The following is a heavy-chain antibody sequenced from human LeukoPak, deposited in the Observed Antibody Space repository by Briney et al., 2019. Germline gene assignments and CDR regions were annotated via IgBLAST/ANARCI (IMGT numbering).Heavy chain of an antibody. V-gene: IGHV3-48*03. CDR2: ISGSGTSI. CDR1: GFTFSNYE. Sequence: GGSLRLSCAASGFTFSNYEINWVRQAPERGLEWISYISGSGTSIYHANSVKGRFTISRDNAKNSVYLQMNSLRAEDTAVYYCARETYYGSGSYSDFALDYWGQGTLVTVSS. J-gene: IGHJ4*02. D-gene: IGHD3-10*01. CDR3: ARETYYGSGSYSDFALDY.